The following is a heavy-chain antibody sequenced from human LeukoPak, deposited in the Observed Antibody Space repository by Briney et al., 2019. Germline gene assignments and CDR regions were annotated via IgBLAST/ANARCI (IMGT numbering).Heavy chain of an antibody. CDR3: TREKSAFDI. Sequence: GGSLRLSCEASGFTSGDYTMHWVRQAPGKGLEWVAAFLTDGRTKYNADSVKGRFTISRGTSKNTLYLQVNSLRAEDTALYYCTREKSAFDIWGQGTMVTVSS. V-gene: IGHV3-30*04. J-gene: IGHJ3*02. CDR2: FLTDGRTK. CDR1: GFTSGDYT.